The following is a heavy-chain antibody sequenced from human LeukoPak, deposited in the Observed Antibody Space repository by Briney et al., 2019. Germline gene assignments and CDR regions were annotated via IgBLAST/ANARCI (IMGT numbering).Heavy chain of an antibody. V-gene: IGHV3-21*01. CDR3: AGVTFGGVIVTH. Sequence: GGSLRLSCAASGFTFSSYSMNWVRQAPGKGLKWVSSISSSSSYIYYADSVKGRFTISRDNAKNSLYLQMNSLRAEDTAVYCCAGVTFGGVIVTHWGQGTLVTVSS. D-gene: IGHD3-16*02. CDR2: ISSSSSYI. J-gene: IGHJ4*02. CDR1: GFTFSSYS.